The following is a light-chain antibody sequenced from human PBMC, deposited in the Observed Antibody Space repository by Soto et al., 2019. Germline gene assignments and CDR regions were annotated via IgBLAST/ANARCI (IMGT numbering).Light chain of an antibody. J-gene: IGKJ1*01. CDR3: QQSYITPRI. CDR2: GAS. V-gene: IGKV3D-15*01. Sequence: EIVMTQSPATLSVSPGERATLSCRASQSVSSNLAWYQQKPGQAPRLLIFGASTRATGIPARFSGSGSGTEFTLTISSLQSEDFAVYYCQQSYITPRIFGQGTKVEI. CDR1: QSVSSN.